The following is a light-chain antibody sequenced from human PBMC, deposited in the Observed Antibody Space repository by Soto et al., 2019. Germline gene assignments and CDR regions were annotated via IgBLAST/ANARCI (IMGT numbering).Light chain of an antibody. J-gene: IGKJ1*01. CDR2: AAS. CDR3: QQATSFPRT. V-gene: IGKV1-12*01. Sequence: DIQMTQSPSFVSASVGDRVTISCRASQGITSWLAWYQQKPGKAPKLLIYAASTLQGGVPSRFSGSGSGTEFTLTISSLQPEYFATYYCQQATSFPRTFGQGTKVEIK. CDR1: QGITSW.